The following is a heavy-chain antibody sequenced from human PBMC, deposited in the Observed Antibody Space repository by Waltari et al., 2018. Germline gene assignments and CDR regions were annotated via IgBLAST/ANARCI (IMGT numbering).Heavy chain of an antibody. CDR2: INHSGDT. V-gene: IGHV4-34*01. J-gene: IGHJ3*01. Sequence: QVQIHQWGAGLLRPSETLSLTCAVSGGSFNDYSWSWIGQPPGKGLEWIGQINHSGDTDYNPSLMSRVSMSVYTSKKQVSLKLTSVTAADPAMYYCGNLARWGQGTRVTVSS. CDR3: GNLAR. D-gene: IGHD1-1*01. CDR1: GGSFNDYS.